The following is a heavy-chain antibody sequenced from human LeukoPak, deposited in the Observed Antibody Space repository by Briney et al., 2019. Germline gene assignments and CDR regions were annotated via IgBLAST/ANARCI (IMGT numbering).Heavy chain of an antibody. Sequence: PSGTLSLTCAVSGGSISSSNWWSWVRQPPGKGLEWIGEIYHSGSTNYNPSLKSRVTISLDRSKNQFSLKLSTVTAADTAVYYCGRAWSVAVAGPYFDYWGQGTLVTVSS. J-gene: IGHJ4*02. CDR2: IYHSGST. CDR1: GGSISSSNW. V-gene: IGHV4-4*02. CDR3: GRAWSVAVAGPYFDY. D-gene: IGHD6-19*01.